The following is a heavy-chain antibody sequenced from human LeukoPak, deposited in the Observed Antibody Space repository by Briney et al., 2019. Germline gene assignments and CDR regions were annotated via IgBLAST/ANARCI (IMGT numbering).Heavy chain of an antibody. CDR3: ARYCSSTSCLPNPLDS. J-gene: IGHJ4*02. CDR1: GGSISSGEYY. V-gene: IGHV4-30-4*01. Sequence: SSEALSLTCTGPGGSISSGEYYWSWMRQPPGKGLECIGYIYYSGSTDYNASRKSRGAISVDTCINEVSLNVISVTAADTAVYYCARYCSSTSCLPNPLDSWGQGTLATVSS. CDR2: IYYSGST. D-gene: IGHD2-2*01.